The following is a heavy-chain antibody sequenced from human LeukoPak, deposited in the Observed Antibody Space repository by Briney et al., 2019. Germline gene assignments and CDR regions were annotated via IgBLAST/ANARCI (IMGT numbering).Heavy chain of an antibody. CDR2: IYPEGSDT. CDR3: SRTRGRCWGRETQMDV. Sequence: GESLKISCKASGYSFTNYWIGWVRQLPGKGLEWVGIIYPEGSDTRFSPSFQGQVTISVDKSIRTAYLQWTSLKTSDTAMYYCSRTRGRCWGRETQMDVWGQGTTVTGSS. J-gene: IGHJ6*01. CDR1: GYSFTNYW. D-gene: IGHD3-16*01. V-gene: IGHV5-51*01.